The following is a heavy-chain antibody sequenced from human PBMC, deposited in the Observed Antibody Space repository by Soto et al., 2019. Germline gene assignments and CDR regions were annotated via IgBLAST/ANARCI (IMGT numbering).Heavy chain of an antibody. J-gene: IGHJ4*01. CDR1: GFTFSNAL. D-gene: IGHD3-22*01. V-gene: IGHV3-15*07. CDR3: TTDSYSTIIIVRFDY. Sequence: GSMRLSCAASGFTFSNALINWVRQAPGKGLEWVGRIKSKTDGGTTDYAEPVKGRFAISRDDSNNMVYLQMNSLKIEDTAVYYCTTDSYSTIIIVRFDYWGHGTLVTVSS. CDR2: IKSKTDGGTT.